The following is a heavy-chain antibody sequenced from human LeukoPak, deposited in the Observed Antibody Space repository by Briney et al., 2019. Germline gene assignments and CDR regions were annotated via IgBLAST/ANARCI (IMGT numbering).Heavy chain of an antibody. D-gene: IGHD3-22*01. CDR3: ARDGRTYYDSSGYYYYYYYMDV. CDR1: GYTFTSYA. Sequence: ASVKVSCKASGYTFTSYAMHWVRQAPGQRLEWMGWINAGNGNTKYSQEFQGRVTITRDTSASTAYMELSSLRSEDMAVYYCARDGRTYYDSSGYYYYYYYMDVWGKGTTVTVSS. V-gene: IGHV1-3*03. CDR2: INAGNGNT. J-gene: IGHJ6*03.